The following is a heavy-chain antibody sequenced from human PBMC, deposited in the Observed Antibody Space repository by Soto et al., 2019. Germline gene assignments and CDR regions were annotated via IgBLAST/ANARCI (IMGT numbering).Heavy chain of an antibody. CDR3: ARGRYGDY. J-gene: IGHJ4*02. D-gene: IGHD1-1*01. Sequence: QVHLVQSGAEVKKPGASVKVSCKGSGYAFTTYGITWVRQAPGQGLECMGWISAHNGNTNYAQKLQGRVTVTRDTSTRTAYMERRSLRSDDTAVYYSARGRYGDYWCQGSLFTVSS. V-gene: IGHV1-18*01. CDR2: ISAHNGNT. CDR1: GYAFTTYG.